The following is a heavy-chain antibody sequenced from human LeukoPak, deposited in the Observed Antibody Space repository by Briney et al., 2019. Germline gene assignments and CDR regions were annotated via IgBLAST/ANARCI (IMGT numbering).Heavy chain of an antibody. Sequence: GGSLRLSCAASGFTFSSYAMGWVRQAPGKGLEWVSAISGGSTYYADSVKGRFTISRDNSKNTLYLQMNSLRAEDTAVYYCAKELVFPGYCSGGSCYAFDYWGQGTLVTVSS. CDR3: AKELVFPGYCSGGSCYAFDY. CDR1: GFTFSSYA. CDR2: ISGGST. J-gene: IGHJ4*02. V-gene: IGHV3-23*01. D-gene: IGHD2-15*01.